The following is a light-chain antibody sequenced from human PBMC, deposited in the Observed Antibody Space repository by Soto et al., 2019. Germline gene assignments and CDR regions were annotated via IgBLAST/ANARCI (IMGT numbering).Light chain of an antibody. CDR2: AAT. CDR3: QQRYNSPYT. V-gene: IGKV1-39*01. J-gene: IGKJ2*01. Sequence: DIQMTQSPSSLSASLGDRVTITCRASQSINNYLNWYQQEEGKAPKLLIYAATSLQSGVPSRFSGSGDGTEFTITISSLQPGDFATYYCQQRYNSPYTFGLGTKLEIK. CDR1: QSINNY.